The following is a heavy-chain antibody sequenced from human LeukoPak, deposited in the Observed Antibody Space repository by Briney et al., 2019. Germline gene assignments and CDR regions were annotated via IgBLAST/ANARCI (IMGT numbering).Heavy chain of an antibody. CDR2: ISGSGGST. V-gene: IGHV3-23*01. D-gene: IGHD3-10*01. J-gene: IGHJ4*02. Sequence: GGSLRLSCAAPGFTFSSYAMSWVRQAPGKGLEWVSAISGSGGSTFYADSVKGRFTISRDNSKNTLYLQMNSLRAEDTAVYYCAKVGTMVRGPLDYWGQGTLVTVSS. CDR3: AKVGTMVRGPLDY. CDR1: GFTFSSYA.